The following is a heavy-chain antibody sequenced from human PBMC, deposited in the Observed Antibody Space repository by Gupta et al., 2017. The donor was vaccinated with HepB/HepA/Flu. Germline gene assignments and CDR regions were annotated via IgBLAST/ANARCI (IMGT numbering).Heavy chain of an antibody. Sequence: QVQLQESGPGLVKPSQTRSLTCTVSGDSITTYNYFWSWIRQRPGKGLEWIGYIHYTGNTYYNPSLQSRVTISRDTSENHFSLTLSSVTAADTAVYYCAREVDVTTTTDAFDIWGQGTMVTVSS. CDR1: GDSITTYNYF. CDR2: IHYTGNT. J-gene: IGHJ3*02. D-gene: IGHD4-17*01. CDR3: AREVDVTTTTDAFDI. V-gene: IGHV4-31*03.